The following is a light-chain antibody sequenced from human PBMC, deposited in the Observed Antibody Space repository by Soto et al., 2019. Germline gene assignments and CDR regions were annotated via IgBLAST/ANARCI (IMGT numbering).Light chain of an antibody. J-gene: IGLJ1*01. CDR3: GTWDNSLSAYFV. V-gene: IGLV1-51*02. Sequence: QSLLTQPPSVSAAPGQKVTISCSGSSSNIGNNYVSWYQHLPGTAPKLLIYQNNKRPSGIPDRFSGSKSGTSATLGITGLQTGDEADYYCGTWDNSLSAYFVFGTGTKVTVL. CDR2: QNN. CDR1: SSNIGNNY.